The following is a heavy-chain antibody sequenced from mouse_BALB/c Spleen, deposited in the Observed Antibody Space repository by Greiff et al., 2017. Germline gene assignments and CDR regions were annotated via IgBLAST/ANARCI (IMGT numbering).Heavy chain of an antibody. V-gene: IGHV1-15*01. CDR3: TRSDYGSEDYAMDY. Sequence: QVQLQQSGAELVRPGASVTLSCKASGYTFTDYEMHWVKQTPVHGLEWIGAIDPETGGTAYNQKFKGKATLTADKSSSTAYMELRSLTSEDSAVYYCTRSDYGSEDYAMDYWGQGTSVTVSS. D-gene: IGHD1-1*01. CDR2: IDPETGGT. J-gene: IGHJ4*01. CDR1: GYTFTDYE.